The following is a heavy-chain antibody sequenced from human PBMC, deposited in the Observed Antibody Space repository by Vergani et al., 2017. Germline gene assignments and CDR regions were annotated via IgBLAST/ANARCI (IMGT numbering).Heavy chain of an antibody. J-gene: IGHJ4*02. D-gene: IGHD4-23*01. CDR3: AREDYGGNSGDY. CDR2: ISSSSSYI. Sequence: EVQLLESGGGLVQPGGSLRLSCAASGFTFSSYAMSWVRQAPGKGLEWVSSISSSSSYIYYADSVKGRFTISRDNAKNSLYLQMNSLRAEDTAVYYCAREDYGGNSGDYWGQGTLVTVSS. V-gene: IGHV3-21*01. CDR1: GFTFSSYA.